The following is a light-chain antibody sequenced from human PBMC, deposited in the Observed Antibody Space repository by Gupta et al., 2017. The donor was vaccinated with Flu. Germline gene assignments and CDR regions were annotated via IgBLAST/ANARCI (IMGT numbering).Light chain of an antibody. V-gene: IGKV1-39*01. CDR1: QSISSY. J-gene: IGKJ1*01. Sequence: PSSLSASVGDRVTITCRASQSISSYLNWYQQKPGKAPKLLIYAASSLQSGVPSRFSGSGSGTDFTLTISSRQPEDIATYYCQQSYSTPWTFGQGTKVEIK. CDR2: AAS. CDR3: QQSYSTPWT.